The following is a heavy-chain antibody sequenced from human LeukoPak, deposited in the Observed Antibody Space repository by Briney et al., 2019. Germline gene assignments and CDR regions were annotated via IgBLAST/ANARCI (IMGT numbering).Heavy chain of an antibody. Sequence: SETLSLTCGVYGGSFSGYYWSWIRQPPGKGLEWIGEINDSGRSNYKSSLKSRVTISEDTSKNQFSLKLSSVTAADTAVYYCASQTGSELFILPGGQGTLVTVSS. V-gene: IGHV4-34*01. CDR2: INDSGRS. J-gene: IGHJ4*02. D-gene: IGHD3/OR15-3a*01. CDR1: GGSFSGYY. CDR3: ASQTGSELFILP.